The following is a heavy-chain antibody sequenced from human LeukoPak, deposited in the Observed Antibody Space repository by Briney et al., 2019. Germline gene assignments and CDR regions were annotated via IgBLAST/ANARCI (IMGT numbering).Heavy chain of an antibody. J-gene: IGHJ4*02. CDR1: GFTVSSNY. CDR2: FYTGGNT. CDR3: AGAYGYNYFDY. D-gene: IGHD4-17*01. Sequence: PGGSLRLSCAASGFTVSSNYMSWVRQAPGKGLEWVSVFYTGGNTYYADSVQGRFTISRDNSKNTLYLQMDSLGAEDTAVYYCAGAYGYNYFDYWGQGTLVTVSS. V-gene: IGHV3-53*01.